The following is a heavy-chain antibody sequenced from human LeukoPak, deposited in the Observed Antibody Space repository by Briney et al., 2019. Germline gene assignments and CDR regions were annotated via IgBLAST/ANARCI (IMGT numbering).Heavy chain of an antibody. CDR1: GFTFDDYG. D-gene: IGHD1-20*01. J-gene: IGHJ5*02. V-gene: IGHV3-9*01. CDR2: ISWNSGSI. Sequence: GRSLRLSCAASGFTFDDYGMHWVRQAPGKGLEWVSGISWNSGSIGYADSVKGRFTISRDNAKNSLYLQMNGLRAEDTALYYCAKERGYNWNDGNWFDPWGQGTLVTVSS. CDR3: AKERGYNWNDGNWFDP.